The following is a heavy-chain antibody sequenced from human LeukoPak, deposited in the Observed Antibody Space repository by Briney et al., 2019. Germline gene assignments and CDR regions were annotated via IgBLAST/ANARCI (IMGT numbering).Heavy chain of an antibody. CDR3: AKDSGGDFDY. D-gene: IGHD3-10*01. V-gene: IGHV3-30*18. Sequence: PGGSLRLSCAASGFTFSSYGMHWVRQAPGKGLEWVAVISYDGSNKYYADSVNGRFTISRDNSKNTLYLQMNSLRAEDTAVYYCAKDSGGDFDYWGQGTLVTVSS. CDR2: ISYDGSNK. J-gene: IGHJ4*02. CDR1: GFTFSSYG.